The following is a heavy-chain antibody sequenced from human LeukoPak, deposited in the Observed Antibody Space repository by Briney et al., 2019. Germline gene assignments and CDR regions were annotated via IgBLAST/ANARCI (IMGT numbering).Heavy chain of an antibody. D-gene: IGHD2/OR15-2a*01. CDR3: VSMTGGNWFDP. J-gene: IGHJ5*02. Sequence: GGSLRLSCAASGFTFSSYAMTWGRQAPGKGLEWVSVIYSGGSTYYADSVKGRFTISRDNSKNTLYLQMNSLRAEDTAVYYCVSMTGGNWFDPWGQGTLVTVSS. V-gene: IGHV3-66*01. CDR1: GFTFSSYA. CDR2: IYSGGST.